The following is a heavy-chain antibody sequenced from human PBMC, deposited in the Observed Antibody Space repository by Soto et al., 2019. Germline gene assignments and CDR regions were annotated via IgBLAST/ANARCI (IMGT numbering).Heavy chain of an antibody. J-gene: IGHJ6*03. CDR3: VRVVILWSGEISRRGRYHSDLDV. V-gene: IGHV4-34*01. D-gene: IGHD3-10*01. CDR2: INDSGNI. Sequence: QVQLQQWGAGLLKPSETLSLTCAVYGGSFSGYQWSWIRQTPGQGLEWIGEINDSGNIHYNPSLKSRVTIFLATSKMQSSVKVRAVTAVAPAVDYCVRVVILWSGEISRRGRYHSDLDVWGKGTAVTVPS. CDR1: GGSFSGYQ.